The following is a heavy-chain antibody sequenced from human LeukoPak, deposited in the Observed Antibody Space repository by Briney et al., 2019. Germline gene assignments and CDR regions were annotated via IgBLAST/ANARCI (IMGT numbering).Heavy chain of an antibody. CDR3: ARDRAALPDY. Sequence: EASVKVSCKASGYTFTNYYMHWVRQAPGQGLEWMGWINPNSGGTNYAQKFQGRVTMTRDTSISTAYMELSRLRSDDTAVYYCARDRAALPDYWGQGTLVTVSS. J-gene: IGHJ4*02. V-gene: IGHV1-2*02. CDR2: INPNSGGT. CDR1: GYTFTNYY. D-gene: IGHD6-6*01.